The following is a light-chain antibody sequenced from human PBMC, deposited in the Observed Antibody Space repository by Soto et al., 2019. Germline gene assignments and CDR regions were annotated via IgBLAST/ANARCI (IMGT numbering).Light chain of an antibody. Sequence: EIVMTQSPATLSVSPGERATLSCRASQSVSNNLAWYQQKPGQTPRHLIYGASTRATGIPVRFSGSGSGTEFTLTISSLQSEDFAVYYCQQYNNWPPVTFGQGTKLEIK. J-gene: IGKJ2*01. V-gene: IGKV3-15*01. CDR2: GAS. CDR3: QQYNNWPPVT. CDR1: QSVSNN.